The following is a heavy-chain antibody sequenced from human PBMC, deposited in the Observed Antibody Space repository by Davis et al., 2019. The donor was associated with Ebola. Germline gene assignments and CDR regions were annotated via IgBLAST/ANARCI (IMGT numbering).Heavy chain of an antibody. CDR1: LFPFRRSS. D-gene: IGHD1-14*01. V-gene: IGHV1-58*01. CDR2: IFLGSGNT. J-gene: IGHJ4*01. CDR3: AASAGTVGKFDY. Sequence: SVPVSCQPSLFPFRRSSLQWVRPARGQGLAWMGWIFLGSGNTNYAQKFQGRVPITRDMSTSTSYLDLSNLRSEDTAVYYCAASAGTVGKFDYWGQGTLVTVSS.